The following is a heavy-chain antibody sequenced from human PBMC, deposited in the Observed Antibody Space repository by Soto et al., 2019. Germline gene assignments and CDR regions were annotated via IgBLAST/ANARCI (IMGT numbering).Heavy chain of an antibody. CDR1: GGSISSSSYY. CDR3: ARLPKAVAGIVDY. D-gene: IGHD6-19*01. V-gene: IGHV4-39*01. Sequence: SETLSLTCTVSGGSISSSSYYWGWIRQPPGKGLEWIGSIYYSGSTYYNPSLKSRVTISVDTSKNQFSLKLSSVTAADTAVYYCARLPKAVAGIVDYWGQGTLVTVSS. CDR2: IYYSGST. J-gene: IGHJ4*02.